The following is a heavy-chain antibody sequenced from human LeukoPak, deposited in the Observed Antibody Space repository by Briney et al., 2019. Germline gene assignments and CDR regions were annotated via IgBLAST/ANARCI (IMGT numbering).Heavy chain of an antibody. J-gene: IGHJ4*02. D-gene: IGHD1-1*01. Sequence: GGSLRLSCAASGFTFSDHYMSWIRQAPGKGLEWVSYISSSGSTIYYADSVKGRFTTSRDNAKNSLYLQMNSLRAEDTAVYYCARFLDPGVFDYWGQGTLVTVSS. CDR3: ARFLDPGVFDY. CDR2: ISSSGSTI. CDR1: GFTFSDHY. V-gene: IGHV3-11*04.